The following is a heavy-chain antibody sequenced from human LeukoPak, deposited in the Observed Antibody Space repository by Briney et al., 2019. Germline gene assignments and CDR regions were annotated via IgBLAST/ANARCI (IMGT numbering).Heavy chain of an antibody. CDR3: ARGPNYGSRSDFFAL. CDR2: MKVIGSEK. D-gene: IGHD3-10*01. Sequence: GGSLRLSCAAPGFTFSNHWMNWVRQALGKGLEWVANMKVIGSEKYCVDCVKGRFTISRDNAKNSLYLQMNSLRAEDTAVYYCARGPNYGSRSDFFALWGQGTLVTVSS. CDR1: GFTFSNHW. J-gene: IGHJ4*02. V-gene: IGHV3-7*03.